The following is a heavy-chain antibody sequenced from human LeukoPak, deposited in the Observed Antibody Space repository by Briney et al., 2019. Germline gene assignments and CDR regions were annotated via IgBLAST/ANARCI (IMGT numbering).Heavy chain of an antibody. D-gene: IGHD6-19*01. CDR2: INPNSGGT. Sequence: ASVKVSCKASGYTFTGYYMHWVRQAPGQGLEWMGWINPNSGGTNYAQKFQGRVTMTRDTSISTAYMELSRLRSDDTAVYYCARDPVGSSGCWEFDYWGQGTLVTVSS. J-gene: IGHJ4*02. CDR1: GYTFTGYY. CDR3: ARDPVGSSGCWEFDY. V-gene: IGHV1-2*02.